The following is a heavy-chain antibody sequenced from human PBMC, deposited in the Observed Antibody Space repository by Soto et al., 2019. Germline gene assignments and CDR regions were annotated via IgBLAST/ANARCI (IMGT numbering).Heavy chain of an antibody. D-gene: IGHD3-9*01. CDR1: GYSFTIYW. J-gene: IGHJ4*02. CDR3: ARHSKLYYDILTGYAPSSFDY. Sequence: GESLKISCKGSGYSFTIYWISWVRQMPGKGLEWMGRIDPSDSYTNYSPSFQGHVTISADKSISTAYLQWSSLKASDTAMYYCARHSKLYYDILTGYAPSSFDYWGQGTLVTVSS. V-gene: IGHV5-10-1*01. CDR2: IDPSDSYT.